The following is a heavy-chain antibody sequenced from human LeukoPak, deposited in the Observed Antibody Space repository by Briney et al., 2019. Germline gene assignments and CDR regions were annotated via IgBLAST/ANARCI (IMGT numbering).Heavy chain of an antibody. V-gene: IGHV3-21*01. D-gene: IGHD4-11*01. CDR1: AFTFSSYS. J-gene: IGHJ4*02. CDR2: ISSSSTYI. CDR3: ARDPYSGLFDY. Sequence: AGGSLRLSCAASAFTFSSYSMNWVRQAPGKGLEWVSSISSSSTYIYYADSVKGRFTISRDNAKNSLYLQMNSLRAEDTAVYYYARDPYSGLFDYWGQGTLVTVSS.